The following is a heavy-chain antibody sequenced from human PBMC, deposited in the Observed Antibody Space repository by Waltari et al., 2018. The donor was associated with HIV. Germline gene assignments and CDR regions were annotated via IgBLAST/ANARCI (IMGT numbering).Heavy chain of an antibody. V-gene: IGHV3-74*01. J-gene: IGHJ5*02. D-gene: IGHD3-22*01. Sequence: EVQLVESGGGLVQPGGSLRLSCAASGFTFSSYWMHWVRQAPGKGLVWVSRINGDGSTTSYADSVKGRFTISRDNAKNTLYLQMNRLRAEDTAVYYCARIAYDSSGYGWFDPWGQGTLVTVSS. CDR1: GFTFSSYW. CDR3: ARIAYDSSGYGWFDP. CDR2: INGDGSTT.